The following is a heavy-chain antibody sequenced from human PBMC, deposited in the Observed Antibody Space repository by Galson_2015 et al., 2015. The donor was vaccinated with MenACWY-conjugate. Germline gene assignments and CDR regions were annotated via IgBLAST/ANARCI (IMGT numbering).Heavy chain of an antibody. D-gene: IGHD2-21*01. V-gene: IGHV3-7*03. Sequence: SLRLSCAASGFTFSSFWMSWVRQAPGEGLEWVANINQGGSEKYYDDAVKGPFTISRDNAQNSLYLQISSLIAEDTDVYYCARGGATGGAFRYWGQGTLVTVSS. CDR2: INQGGSEK. CDR1: GFTFSSFW. J-gene: IGHJ4*02. CDR3: ARGGATGGAFRY.